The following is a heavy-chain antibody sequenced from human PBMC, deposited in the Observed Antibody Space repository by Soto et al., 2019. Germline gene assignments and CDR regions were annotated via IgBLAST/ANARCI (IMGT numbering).Heavy chain of an antibody. V-gene: IGHV3-30-3*01. D-gene: IGHD3-10*01. CDR2: ISYDGSDK. CDR3: ARVTPHNYGSGSYSRYVWVYYYYGMGV. J-gene: IGHJ6*02. Sequence: PGGSLRLSCAASGFTFSSYAMHWVRQAPGKGLEWVAVISYDGSDKYYADSVKGRFTISRDNSKNTLYLQMNSLRAEDTAVYYCARVTPHNYGSGSYSRYVWVYYYYGMGVWGQGTTVTVSS. CDR1: GFTFSSYA.